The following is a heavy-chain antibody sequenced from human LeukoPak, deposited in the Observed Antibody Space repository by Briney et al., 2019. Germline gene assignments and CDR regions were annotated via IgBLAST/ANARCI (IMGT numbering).Heavy chain of an antibody. Sequence: PSETLSLTCTVSGDSIRTHYWSWIRQPPGKGLEWIGYMFYSGRTNYNPSLKSRATISLDTSKNQFSLKLSSVTAADTAIYYCARTRDDYNWEPDYWGQGTLVAVSS. CDR3: ARTRDDYNWEPDY. J-gene: IGHJ4*02. CDR1: GDSIRTHY. D-gene: IGHD5-24*01. V-gene: IGHV4-59*11. CDR2: MFYSGRT.